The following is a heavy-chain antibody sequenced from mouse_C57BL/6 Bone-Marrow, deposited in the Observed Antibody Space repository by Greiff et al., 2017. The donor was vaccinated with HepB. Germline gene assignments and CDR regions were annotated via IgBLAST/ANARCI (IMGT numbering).Heavy chain of an antibody. Sequence: EVKLVESGGGLVQPGGSLKLSCAASGFTFSDYYMYWVRQTPEKRLEWVAYISNGGGSTYYPDTVKGRFTISRDNAKNTLYLQMSSLKSEDTAMYYCARYYFDYWGQGTTLTVSS. CDR1: GFTFSDYY. CDR2: ISNGGGST. CDR3: ARYYFDY. J-gene: IGHJ2*01. V-gene: IGHV5-12*01.